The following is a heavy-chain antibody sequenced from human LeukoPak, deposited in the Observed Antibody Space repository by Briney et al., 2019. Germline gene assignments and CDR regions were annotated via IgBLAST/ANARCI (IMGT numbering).Heavy chain of an antibody. V-gene: IGHV4-39*01. J-gene: IGHJ4*02. CDR1: GGSISSSSYY. CDR3: ARWSSSWYYFDY. Sequence: PSKTLSLTCTVSGGSISSSSYYWGWIRQPPGKGLEWIGSIYYSGSTYYNPSLKSRVTISVDTSKNQFSLKLSSVTAADTAVYYCARWSSSWYYFDYWGQGTLVTVSS. D-gene: IGHD6-13*01. CDR2: IYYSGST.